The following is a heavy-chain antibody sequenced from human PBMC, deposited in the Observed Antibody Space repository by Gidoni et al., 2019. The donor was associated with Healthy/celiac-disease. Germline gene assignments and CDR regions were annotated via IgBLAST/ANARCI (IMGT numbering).Heavy chain of an antibody. CDR2: IYYSGST. CDR1: GGSISSGGYY. V-gene: IGHV4-31*03. CDR3: ARGGYSYGYGYNWFDP. D-gene: IGHD5-18*01. J-gene: IGHJ5*02. Sequence: QVQLPESGPGLVKPSQTLSLTCTVSGGSISSGGYYWSWIRQHPGKGLEWIGYIYYSGSTYYNPSLKSRVTISVDTSKNQFSLKLSSVTAADTAVYYCARGGYSYGYGYNWFDPWGQGTLVTVSS.